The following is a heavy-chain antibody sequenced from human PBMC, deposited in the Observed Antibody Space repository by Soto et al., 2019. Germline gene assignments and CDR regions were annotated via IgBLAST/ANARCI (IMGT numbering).Heavy chain of an antibody. CDR2: ISYSGRS. D-gene: IGHD6-19*01. Sequence: QVQLQESGPGLVTPSQTLSLSCSVSGTSIVSGGFYWNWVRQYPGKGREWLGYISYSGRSFINPSLESRISMSLDTSKNQLYLRLTSLTAADTAMYFCARSGFRSSWDQALGFWGQGTLVTVSS. CDR1: GTSIVSGGFY. J-gene: IGHJ4*02. V-gene: IGHV4-31*02. CDR3: ARSGFRSSWDQALGF.